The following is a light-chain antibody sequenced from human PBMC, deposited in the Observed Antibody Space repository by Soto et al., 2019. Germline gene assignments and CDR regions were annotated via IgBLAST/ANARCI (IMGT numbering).Light chain of an antibody. CDR1: QTVRNNY. J-gene: IGKJ4*01. CDR3: QQFSSYPLT. Sequence: EIVFTQSPGTLSLSPGERATLSCRASQTVRNNYLAWYQRKPGQAPRLLIYDASSRATGIPDRFSGGGSGTDFTLTISRLEPEDFTVYYCQQFSSYPLTFGGVTMVDI. CDR2: DAS. V-gene: IGKV3-20*01.